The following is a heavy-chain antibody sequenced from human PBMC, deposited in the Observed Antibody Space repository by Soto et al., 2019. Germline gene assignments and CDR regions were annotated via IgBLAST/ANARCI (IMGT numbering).Heavy chain of an antibody. CDR3: ARDLGVVPAANRFDY. D-gene: IGHD2-2*01. CDR1: GGSISSYY. CDR2: IYTSGST. Sequence: KASETLSLTCTVSGGSISSYYWSWIRQPAGKGLEWIGRIYTSGSTNYNPSLKSRVTMSVDTSKNQFSLKLSSVTAADTAVYYCARDLGVVPAANRFDYWGQGTLVTVSS. J-gene: IGHJ4*02. V-gene: IGHV4-4*07.